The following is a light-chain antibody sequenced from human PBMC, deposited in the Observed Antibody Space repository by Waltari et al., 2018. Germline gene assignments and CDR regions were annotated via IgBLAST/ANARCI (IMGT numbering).Light chain of an antibody. J-gene: IGLJ3*02. V-gene: IGLV3-10*01. CDR3: YSTDSSENHRGM. CDR2: LDD. Sequence: SYELTQPPSVSVSPGQTARITCSGDAFPTKYTYWYQQKSGQAPVLLIYLDDKRPSGIPEGCAGSSSGTVATWTLSGAQIEDEGDYYCYSTDSSENHRGMFGGGTKLTVL. CDR1: AFPTKY.